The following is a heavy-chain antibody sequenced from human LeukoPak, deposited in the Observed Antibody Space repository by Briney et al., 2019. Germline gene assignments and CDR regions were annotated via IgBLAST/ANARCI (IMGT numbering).Heavy chain of an antibody. J-gene: IGHJ4*02. Sequence: SETLSLTCTVSGGSITSYYWSWIRQPPGKGLEWIGYIYYSGNTNYNPSPKSRLTMSADRSRNQFSLELTSVTAADTAVYYCARINWNYFDYWGQGILVTVSS. CDR3: ARINWNYFDY. D-gene: IGHD1-20*01. CDR1: GGSITSYY. CDR2: IYYSGNT. V-gene: IGHV4-59*08.